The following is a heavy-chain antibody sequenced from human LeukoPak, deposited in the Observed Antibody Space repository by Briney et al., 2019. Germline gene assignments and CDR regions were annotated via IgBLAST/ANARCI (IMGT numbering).Heavy chain of an antibody. Sequence: GGSLRLSCVASEFVFSSHAMIWVRQAPGKGLEWISSITSSSSDIFYADSVRGRFTISRDNANNALHLQMNSLRAEDTAVYYCASHRSIFFAYFDYWGQGTLVTVSS. CDR2: ITSSSSDI. CDR1: EFVFSSHA. CDR3: ASHRSIFFAYFDY. V-gene: IGHV3-21*04. J-gene: IGHJ4*02. D-gene: IGHD3-3*01.